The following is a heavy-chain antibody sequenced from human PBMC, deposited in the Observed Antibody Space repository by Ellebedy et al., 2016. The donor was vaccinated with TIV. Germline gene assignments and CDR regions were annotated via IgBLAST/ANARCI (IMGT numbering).Heavy chain of an antibody. CDR1: GGSISSSNW. V-gene: IGHV4-4*02. CDR3: ASYYDSSGYYYHAVGY. CDR2: IYHSGST. D-gene: IGHD3-22*01. J-gene: IGHJ4*02. Sequence: SETLSLTCAVSGGSISSSNWWSWVRQQPGKGLEWIGEIYHSGSTNYNPSLKSKVTISVDKSKNQFSLKLSSVTAADTAVYYCASYYDSSGYYYHAVGYWGQGTLVTVSS.